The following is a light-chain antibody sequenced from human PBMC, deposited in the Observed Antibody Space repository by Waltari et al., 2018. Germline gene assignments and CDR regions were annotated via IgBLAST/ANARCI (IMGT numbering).Light chain of an antibody. CDR2: EDR. V-gene: IGLV3-10*01. Sequence: SYELTQPPSVSVSPGQTARITCFGDALPKKYAYCYQQKSGQAPVLVIYEDRKRPSGIPETFSGSSSGTMATLTISGAQVEDEADYYCCSTDSSGNHGVFGGGTKLTVL. CDR1: ALPKKY. CDR3: CSTDSSGNHGV. J-gene: IGLJ3*02.